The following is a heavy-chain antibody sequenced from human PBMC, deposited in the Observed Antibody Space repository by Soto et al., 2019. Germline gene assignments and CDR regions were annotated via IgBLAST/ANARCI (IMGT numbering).Heavy chain of an antibody. CDR3: ARGTDIVLVPAAHNWFDP. D-gene: IGHD2-2*01. CDR2: IIPIFGTA. Sequence: QVQLVQSGAEVKKPGSSVKVSCKASGGTFSSYAISWVRQAPGQGLKWMGGIIPIFGTANYAQKFQGRVTITADESTSTAYMELSSLRSEDTAVYYCARGTDIVLVPAAHNWFDPWGQGTLVTVSS. CDR1: GGTFSSYA. J-gene: IGHJ5*02. V-gene: IGHV1-69*12.